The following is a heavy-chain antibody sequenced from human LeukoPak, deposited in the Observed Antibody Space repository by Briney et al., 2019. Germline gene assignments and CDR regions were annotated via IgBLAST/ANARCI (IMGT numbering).Heavy chain of an antibody. V-gene: IGHV1-18*01. J-gene: IGHJ4*02. CDR3: ARGGEIVGATTWSDY. D-gene: IGHD1-26*01. Sequence: ASVKVSCKASGYTFTSYGISWVRQAPGQGLEWMGWISAYNGNTNYAQKLQGRVTMTTDTSTSTAYMELSSLGSDDTAVYYCARGGEIVGATTWSDYWGQGTLVTVSS. CDR2: ISAYNGNT. CDR1: GYTFTSYG.